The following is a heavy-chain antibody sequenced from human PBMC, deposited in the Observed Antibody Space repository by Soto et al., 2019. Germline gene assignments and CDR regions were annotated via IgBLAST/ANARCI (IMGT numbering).Heavy chain of an antibody. CDR2: ISGSGGST. CDR1: GFTFSSYA. D-gene: IGHD3-22*01. J-gene: IGHJ4*02. Sequence: HPGGSLRLSCAASGFTFSSYAMSWVRQAPGKGLEWVSAISGSGGSTYYADSVKGRFTISRDNSKNTLYLQMNSLRAEDTAVYYCAKGPRYYYDSSGPSDYWGQGTLVTVS. V-gene: IGHV3-23*01. CDR3: AKGPRYYYDSSGPSDY.